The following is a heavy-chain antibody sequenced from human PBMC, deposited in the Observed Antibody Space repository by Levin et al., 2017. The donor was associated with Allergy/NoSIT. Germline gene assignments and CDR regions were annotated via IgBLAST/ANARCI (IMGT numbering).Heavy chain of an antibody. D-gene: IGHD7-27*01. V-gene: IGHV3-23*01. J-gene: IGHJ4*02. CDR1: GFIFYSYA. CDR3: AKARNPNWGWSDY. Sequence: PSGGSLRLSCAASGFIFYSYAMSWVRQVPGKGLEWVSDISGSGGEINYADSVKGRVTISRDNSRNTVYLQMNSLRAEDTAIYYCAKARNPNWGWSDYWGQGTLVSVSS. CDR2: ISGSGGEI.